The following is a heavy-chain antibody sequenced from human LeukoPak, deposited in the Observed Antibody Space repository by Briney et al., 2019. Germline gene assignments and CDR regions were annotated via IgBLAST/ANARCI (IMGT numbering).Heavy chain of an antibody. J-gene: IGHJ3*01. CDR3: ARGRSITLLRGVAMSDGFDV. V-gene: IGHV3-21*01. Sequence: RGSLRLSCTASGFTFSSYGLNWVRQAPGKGLEWVSFIDTSGSYIYYGDSVKGRVTISRDNAKNSLYLQMNGLRAEDTAVYYCARGRSITLLRGVAMSDGFDVWGQGALVTPSS. D-gene: IGHD3-10*01. CDR1: GFTFSSYG. CDR2: IDTSGSYI.